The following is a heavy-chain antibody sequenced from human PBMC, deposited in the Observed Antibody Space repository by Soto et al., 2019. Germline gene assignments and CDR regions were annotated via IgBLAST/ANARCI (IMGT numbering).Heavy chain of an antibody. Sequence: QVHLVESGGGVVQPGRSLRLSCAASGLTFSNYAMHWVRQAPGKGLEWVAFISYDGTNRCYPDSVKGRFTISRDNSKNTLYLQMNSLKTEDTAVYYCARESSSTVTTGGGGSAKDYWGQGTLDTVSS. CDR3: ARESSSTVTTGGGGSAKDY. CDR2: ISYDGTNR. CDR1: GLTFSNYA. J-gene: IGHJ4*02. D-gene: IGHD4-17*01. V-gene: IGHV3-30-3*01.